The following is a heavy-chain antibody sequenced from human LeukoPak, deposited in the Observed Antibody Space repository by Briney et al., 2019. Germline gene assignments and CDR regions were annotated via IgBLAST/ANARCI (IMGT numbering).Heavy chain of an antibody. CDR3: ARDYYYSVDY. D-gene: IGHD3-22*01. Sequence: GGSLRLSCAASGFSFSNHWMTWVRQAPGKGLVWVSLIKSDGNAIYADSVKGRFTMSRDNAKSTVYLQMNSLRAEDTAVYYCARDYYYSVDYWGQGTLVTVSS. V-gene: IGHV3-74*01. CDR2: IKSDGNA. CDR1: GFSFSNHW. J-gene: IGHJ4*02.